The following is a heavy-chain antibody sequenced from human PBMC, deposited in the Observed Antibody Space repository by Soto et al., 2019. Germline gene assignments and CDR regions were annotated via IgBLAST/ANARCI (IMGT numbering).Heavy chain of an antibody. CDR2: IYHSGST. CDR1: GGSISSGGYS. Sequence: SETLSLTCAVSGGSISSGGYSWSWIRQPPGKGLEWIGYIYHSGSTYYNPSLKSRVTISVDTSKNQFSLKLSSVTAADTAVYYCARSIVVVTAADYWGQGTLVTVSS. V-gene: IGHV4-30-2*02. J-gene: IGHJ4*02. D-gene: IGHD2-21*02. CDR3: ARSIVVVTAADY.